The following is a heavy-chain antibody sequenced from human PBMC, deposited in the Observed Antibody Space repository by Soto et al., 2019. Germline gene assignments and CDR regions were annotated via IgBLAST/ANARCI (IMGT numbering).Heavy chain of an antibody. J-gene: IGHJ5*02. CDR2: ISSNSAYI. CDR3: TRDASRDSSARGWFDP. CDR1: GFTFRSFT. D-gene: IGHD6-13*01. Sequence: GGSLRLSCAASGFTFRSFTMNWVRQAPGKGLEWVSTISSNSAYIYYTDALRGRFTISRDNAKNSLHLQMNSLRAEDTAGYYCTRDASRDSSARGWFDPWGTGTLVTVSS. V-gene: IGHV3-21*01.